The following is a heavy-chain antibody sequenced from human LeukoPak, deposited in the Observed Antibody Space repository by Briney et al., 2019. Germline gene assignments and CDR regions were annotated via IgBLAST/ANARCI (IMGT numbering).Heavy chain of an antibody. V-gene: IGHV3-23*01. CDR2: IGGSGGDT. CDR3: AKCRTTCYANGFDI. Sequence: PGGSLRLSCPASGFTFSSFSMSWVRQAPGKGLEWVSAIGGSGGDTHYADSVKGRFTISRDNSKNTLYLQMNSLRAEDTAVYYCAKCRTTCYANGFDIWGQGTMVTVSS. D-gene: IGHD2-2*01. J-gene: IGHJ3*02. CDR1: GFTFSSFS.